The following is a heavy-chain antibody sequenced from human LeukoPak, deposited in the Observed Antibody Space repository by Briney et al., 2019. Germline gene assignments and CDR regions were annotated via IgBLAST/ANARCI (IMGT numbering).Heavy chain of an antibody. D-gene: IGHD6-13*01. CDR2: ISAYNGNT. CDR1: GYTFTSYG. V-gene: IGHV1-18*04. J-gene: IGHJ5*02. Sequence: ASVKVSCKASGYTFTSYGISWVRQAPGQGLEWMGWISAYNGNTNYAQKLQGRVTMTTDTSTSTAYMELRSLRSDDTAVYYCARVPFGGSSSWYDGWFDPWGQRTLVTVSS. CDR3: ARVPFGGSSSWYDGWFDP.